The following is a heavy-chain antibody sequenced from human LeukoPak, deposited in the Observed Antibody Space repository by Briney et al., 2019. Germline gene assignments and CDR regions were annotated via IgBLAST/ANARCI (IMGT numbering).Heavy chain of an antibody. D-gene: IGHD5-24*01. J-gene: IGHJ4*02. CDR2: ISGSGGST. CDR3: ARGAGYNYPYYFDY. CDR1: GFMFSSNW. V-gene: IGHV3-23*01. Sequence: EAGGSLRLSCAAFGFMFSSNWMSWVRQAPGKGLEWVSGISGSGGSTYYADSVKGRFTISRDKSKNTLYLQMNSLRAEDTAVYYCARGAGYNYPYYFDYWGQGTLVTVSS.